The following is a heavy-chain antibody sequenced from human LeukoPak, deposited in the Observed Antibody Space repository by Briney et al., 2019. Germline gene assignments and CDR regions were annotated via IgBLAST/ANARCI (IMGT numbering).Heavy chain of an antibody. CDR1: VFIFNIEW. CDR2: IRADESEQ. J-gene: IGHJ4*02. CDR3: SRRFDY. Sequence: GGSQRLSCAASVFIFNIEWTDGVRHAPGKGLEWVANIRADESEQYYVNSVKGRFTNNTDNAKNSLYVQLNSLEIEVSSGSYCSRRFDYWGQGTLVTVSS. V-gene: IGHV3-7*03.